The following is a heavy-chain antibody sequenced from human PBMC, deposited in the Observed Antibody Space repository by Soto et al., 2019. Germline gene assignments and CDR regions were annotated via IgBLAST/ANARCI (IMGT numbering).Heavy chain of an antibody. D-gene: IGHD2-21*01. J-gene: IGHJ6*02. CDR2: IYYSGST. CDR3: AASCVGCGGFNYYGMDV. Sequence: QVQLQESGPGLVKPSQTLSLTCTVSGGSISSGGYYWSWIRQHPGKGLEWIGYIYYSGSTYYNPSLKIRVTLSVDTSKNPFSLKLSSVTAADTAVYYCAASCVGCGGFNYYGMDVWGQGTTVTVSS. V-gene: IGHV4-31*03. CDR1: GGSISSGGYY.